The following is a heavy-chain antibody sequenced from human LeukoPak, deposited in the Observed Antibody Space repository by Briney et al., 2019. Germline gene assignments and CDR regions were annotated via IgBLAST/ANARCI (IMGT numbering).Heavy chain of an antibody. CDR2: IYTSGST. J-gene: IGHJ5*02. CDR3: ARWRSSGYLYP. D-gene: IGHD3-22*01. V-gene: IGHV4-4*09. CDR1: GGSISSYY. Sequence: PSENLSLTCTVSGGSISSYYWSWIRQPPGKGLEWIGYIYTSGSTNYNPSLKSRVTISVDTSKNQFSLKLSSVTAADTAVYYCARWRSSGYLYPWGQGTLVTVSS.